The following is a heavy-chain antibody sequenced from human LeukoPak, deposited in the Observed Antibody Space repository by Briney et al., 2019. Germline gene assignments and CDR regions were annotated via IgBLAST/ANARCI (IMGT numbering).Heavy chain of an antibody. V-gene: IGHV3-21*01. CDR2: ISSSSSYI. D-gene: IGHD4-23*01. J-gene: IGHJ4*02. CDR1: RFTFSSYS. Sequence: PGGSLRLSCAASRFTFSSYSMSWVRQAPGKGLEWVSSISSSSSYIYYADSVKGRFTISRDNAKNSLYLQMNSLRAEDTAVYYCARDLPGGNSGFSDYWGQGTLVTVSS. CDR3: ARDLPGGNSGFSDY.